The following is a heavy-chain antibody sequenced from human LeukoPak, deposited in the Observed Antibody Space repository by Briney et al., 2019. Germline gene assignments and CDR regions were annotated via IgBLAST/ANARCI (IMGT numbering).Heavy chain of an antibody. D-gene: IGHD3-22*01. V-gene: IGHV1-69*13. Sequence: PVKVSCKASGGTFSSYAISWVRQAPGQGLEWMGGIIPIFGTANYAQKFQGRVTITADESTSTAYMELSSLRSEDTAVYYCARDGYYDSSGYFGAWDYWGQGTLVTVSS. J-gene: IGHJ4*02. CDR3: ARDGYYDSSGYFGAWDY. CDR1: GGTFSSYA. CDR2: IIPIFGTA.